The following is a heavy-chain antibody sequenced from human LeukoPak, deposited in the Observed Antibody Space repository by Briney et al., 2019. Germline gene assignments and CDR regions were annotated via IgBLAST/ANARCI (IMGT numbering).Heavy chain of an antibody. CDR3: AREIRGYSSAFDY. Sequence: PSETLSLTCTVSGYSISSGYYWGWIRQPPGKGLEWIGSIYHSGSTYYNPSLKSRVTISVDTSKNQFSLKLSSVTAADTAVYYCAREIRGYSSAFDYWGQGTLVTVSS. D-gene: IGHD5-18*01. CDR2: IYHSGST. V-gene: IGHV4-38-2*02. CDR1: GYSISSGYY. J-gene: IGHJ4*02.